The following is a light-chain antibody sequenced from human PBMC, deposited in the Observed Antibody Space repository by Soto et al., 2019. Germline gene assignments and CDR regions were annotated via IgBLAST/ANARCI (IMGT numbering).Light chain of an antibody. CDR1: QSVSGY. CDR2: DAS. Sequence: EIVLTQSPATLALSPGERATLSCRASQSVSGYLAWYQQKPGQAPRLLIYDASNRATGIPARFSGSGSGTDFTLTISSLEPEDFAVYYCQQRSKWPRTFGQGTKADIK. V-gene: IGKV3-11*01. CDR3: QQRSKWPRT. J-gene: IGKJ1*01.